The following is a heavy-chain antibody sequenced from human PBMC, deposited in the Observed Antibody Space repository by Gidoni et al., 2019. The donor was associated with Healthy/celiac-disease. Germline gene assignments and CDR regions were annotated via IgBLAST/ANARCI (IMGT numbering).Heavy chain of an antibody. CDR3: ARGSRCSSTSCYSYYYYYYMDV. V-gene: IGHV4-34*01. J-gene: IGHJ6*03. CDR2: INHSGSP. Sequence: QVQLQQWGAGLLKPSETLSLTCAVYGGSFSGYYWSWIRQPPGKGLEWIGEINHSGSPNYNPYLKSRVTISVDTSKNQFSLKLSSVTAADTAVYYGARGSRCSSTSCYSYYYYYYMDVWGKGTTVTVSS. CDR1: GGSFSGYY. D-gene: IGHD2-2*01.